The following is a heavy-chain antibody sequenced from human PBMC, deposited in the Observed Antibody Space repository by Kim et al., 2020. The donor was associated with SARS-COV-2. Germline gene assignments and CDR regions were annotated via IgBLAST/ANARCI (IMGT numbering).Heavy chain of an antibody. CDR2: ISAYNGNT. CDR1: GYTFTSYG. V-gene: IGHV1-18*04. J-gene: IGHJ4*02. CDR3: ARVNKDYGDYPIDY. Sequence: ASVKVSCKASGYTFTSYGISWVRQAPGQGLEWMGWISAYNGNTNYAQKLQGRVTMTTDTSTSTAYMELRSLRSDDTAVYYCARVNKDYGDYPIDYWGQGTLVTVSS. D-gene: IGHD4-17*01.